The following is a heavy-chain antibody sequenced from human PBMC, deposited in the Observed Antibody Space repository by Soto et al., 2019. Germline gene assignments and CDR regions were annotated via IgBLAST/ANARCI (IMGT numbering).Heavy chain of an antibody. CDR3: ARDRYSYGYYFDY. CDR2: IYYSGST. CDR1: GGSIISYY. D-gene: IGHD5-18*01. Sequence: PSETLSLTCTVSGGSIISYYWSWIRQPPGKGLEWIGYIYYSGSTNYNPSLKSRVTISVDTSKNQFSLKLSSVTAADTAVYYCARDRYSYGYYFDYWGQGTLVTVSS. J-gene: IGHJ4*02. V-gene: IGHV4-59*01.